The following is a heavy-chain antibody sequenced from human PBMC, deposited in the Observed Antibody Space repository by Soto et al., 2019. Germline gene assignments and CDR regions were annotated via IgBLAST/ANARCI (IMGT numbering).Heavy chain of an antibody. CDR2: IYYSGST. D-gene: IGHD4-17*01. CDR1: GGSISSSSYY. V-gene: IGHV4-39*01. Sequence: QLQLQESGPGLVKPSETLSLTCTVSGGSISSSSYYWGWIRQPPGKGLEWIGSIYYSGSTYYNPSLKSRVHISVDTSKNQFSLKRSSVTAADTAVYYCARRLFYGDRNYFDYWGQGTLVTVSS. J-gene: IGHJ4*02. CDR3: ARRLFYGDRNYFDY.